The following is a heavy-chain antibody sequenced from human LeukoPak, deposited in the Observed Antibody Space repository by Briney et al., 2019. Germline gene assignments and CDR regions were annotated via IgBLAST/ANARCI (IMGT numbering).Heavy chain of an antibody. CDR1: GGSISSSSYY. Sequence: SETLSLTCTVSGGSISSSSYYWGWIRQPPGKGLEWIGTIYYSGSTYYNASLKSRVTISVDTSKIQFSLHLSSVTAADTAVYYCARVVTYTGYDYWFDPWGQGTLVTVSS. V-gene: IGHV4-39*07. J-gene: IGHJ5*02. CDR2: IYYSGST. D-gene: IGHD5-12*01. CDR3: ARVVTYTGYDYWFDP.